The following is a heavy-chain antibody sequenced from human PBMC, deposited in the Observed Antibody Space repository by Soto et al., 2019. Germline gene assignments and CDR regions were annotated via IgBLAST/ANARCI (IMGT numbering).Heavy chain of an antibody. V-gene: IGHV4-38-2*02. CDR1: GYSISSGYY. J-gene: IGHJ5*02. CDR3: ARDKGYCDYVFTP. CDR2: IYHSGST. D-gene: IGHD4-17*01. Sequence: QVQLQESGPGLVKPSETLSLTCAVSGYSISSGYYWCWIRPPPGKGLEWIGSIYHSGSTYYNPPLKSRVTISVDTSKNQFSLKLSSVTAADTAVYYCARDKGYCDYVFTPWGQGTLVTVSS.